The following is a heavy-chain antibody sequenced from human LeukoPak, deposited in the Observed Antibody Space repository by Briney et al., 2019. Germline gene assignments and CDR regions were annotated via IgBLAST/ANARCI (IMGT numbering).Heavy chain of an antibody. J-gene: IGHJ4*02. V-gene: IGHV3-48*04. CDR1: GFTFRTYP. Sequence: GGSLRLSCSASGFTFRTYPMNWVRQAPGKGLEWVSYISGGSDTIHYADSVKGRFTISRDNAKNSLYLQMNSLRAEDTAVYYCARDLGRDRYFDSWGQGTLVTVSS. CDR3: ARDLGRDRYFDS. D-gene: IGHD5-24*01. CDR2: ISGGSDTI.